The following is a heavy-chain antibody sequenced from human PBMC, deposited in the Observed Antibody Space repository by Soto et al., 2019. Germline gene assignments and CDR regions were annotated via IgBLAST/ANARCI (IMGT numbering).Heavy chain of an antibody. CDR3: ARGSRQWLANDY. CDR2: IIPIFGTA. CDR1: AGAFISYA. Sequence: SGKVSLKASAGAFISYAISWVRQAPGQGLEWMGGIIPIFGTANYAQKFQGRVTITADKSTSTAYMGLSSLRSEDTAVYYCARGSRQWLANDYWGQGTLVTVSS. V-gene: IGHV1-69*06. J-gene: IGHJ4*02. D-gene: IGHD6-19*01.